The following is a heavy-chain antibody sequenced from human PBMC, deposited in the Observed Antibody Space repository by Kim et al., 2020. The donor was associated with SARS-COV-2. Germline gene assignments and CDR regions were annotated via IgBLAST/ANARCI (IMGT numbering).Heavy chain of an antibody. V-gene: IGHV5-51*01. CDR1: GYSFTSYW. J-gene: IGHJ6*02. CDR3: ARGGSLRFLEWTTRVMYYGMDV. D-gene: IGHD3-3*01. Sequence: GESLKISCKGSGYSFTSYWIGWVRQMPGKGLEWMGIIYPGDSDTRYSPSFQGQVTISADKSISTAYLQWSSLKASDTAMYYCARGGSLRFLEWTTRVMYYGMDVWGQGTTVTVSS. CDR2: IYPGDSDT.